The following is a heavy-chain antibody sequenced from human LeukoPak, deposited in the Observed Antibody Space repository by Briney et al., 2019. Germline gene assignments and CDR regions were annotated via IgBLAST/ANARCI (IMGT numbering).Heavy chain of an antibody. CDR3: ARRPLSGSYNY. Sequence: SETLSLTCTVSGGSISSSSYYWGWIRQPPGKGLEWIGSIYYSGSTYYNPSLKSRVTISVDTSKNQFSLKLSSVTAADTAVYYCARRPLSGSYNYWGQGTLVTVSS. D-gene: IGHD1-26*01. V-gene: IGHV4-39*01. J-gene: IGHJ4*02. CDR2: IYYSGST. CDR1: GGSISSSSYY.